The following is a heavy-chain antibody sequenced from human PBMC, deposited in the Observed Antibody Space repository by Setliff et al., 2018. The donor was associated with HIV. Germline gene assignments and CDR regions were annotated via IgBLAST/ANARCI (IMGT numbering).Heavy chain of an antibody. J-gene: IGHJ4*02. CDR2: ISPNGNSM. V-gene: IGHV3-11*04. CDR3: VRDIGFNLYDH. CDR1: GFTFSDYY. Sequence: GGSLRLSCAASGFTFSDYYMTWIRQAPGKGLEWVSYISPNGNSMYYADSVKGRFTISRDNAKNTLYLQMSSLRAEDRAVYYCVRDIGFNLYDHWGQGTLVTVSS. D-gene: IGHD2-2*02.